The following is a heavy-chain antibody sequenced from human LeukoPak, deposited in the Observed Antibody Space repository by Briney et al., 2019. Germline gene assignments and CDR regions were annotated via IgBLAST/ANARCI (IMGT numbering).Heavy chain of an antibody. V-gene: IGHV4-59*01. D-gene: IGHD6-19*01. CDR1: GGSISSYY. CDR3: ARFSSGWYYPGGFDP. J-gene: IGHJ5*02. CDR2: IYYSGST. Sequence: LETLSLTCTVSGGSISSYYWSWIRQPPGKGLEWIGYIYYSGSTNYNPSLKSRVTISVDTSKNQFSLKLSSVTAADTAVYYCARFSSGWYYPGGFDPWGQGTLVTVSS.